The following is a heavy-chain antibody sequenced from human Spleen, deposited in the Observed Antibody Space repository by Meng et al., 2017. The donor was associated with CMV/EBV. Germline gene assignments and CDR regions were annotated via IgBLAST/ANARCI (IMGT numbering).Heavy chain of an antibody. J-gene: IGHJ4*02. D-gene: IGHD3-3*01. CDR1: GFTFSSYW. CDR3: AVNYDFWSGRWD. CDR2: ISTDGSTT. V-gene: IGHV3-74*01. Sequence: LSLTCAASGFTFSSYWMHWVRQAPGKGLVWVSRISTDGSTTNYADSVKGRFTISRDNAKSTLYLQMNSLRAEDTAVYYCAVNYDFWSGRWDWGQGTLVTVSS.